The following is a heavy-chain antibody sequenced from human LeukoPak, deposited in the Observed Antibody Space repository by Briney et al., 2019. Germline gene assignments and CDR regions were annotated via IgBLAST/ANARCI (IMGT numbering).Heavy chain of an antibody. V-gene: IGHV4-61*08. J-gene: IGHJ4*02. D-gene: IGHD6-19*01. CDR2: IYYSGST. CDR3: ARQERDVAEYFDY. Sequence: SETLSLTCTVSGGSINSGGYYWSWIRQPPGKGLEWIGYIYYSGSTNYNPSLKSRVTISVDTSKNQFSLKLSSVTAADTAVYYCARQERDVAEYFDYWGQGTLVTVSS. CDR1: GGSINSGGYY.